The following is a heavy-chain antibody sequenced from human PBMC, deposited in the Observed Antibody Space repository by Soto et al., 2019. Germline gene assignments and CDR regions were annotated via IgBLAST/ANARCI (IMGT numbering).Heavy chain of an antibody. Sequence: QVPLVQSGAEVKKPGASVTISCKASGYALTNFAIHWVRQVAGQRLEYMGWIYGNDKTKVSQKFRGRVTIFRDTSANTVYMELSSLRSEATALYYCARGDGNFPYFDSWGEGTLVTVSS. J-gene: IGHJ4*02. V-gene: IGHV1-3*01. CDR1: GYALTNFA. CDR2: IYGNDKT. CDR3: ARGDGNFPYFDS. D-gene: IGHD3-16*01.